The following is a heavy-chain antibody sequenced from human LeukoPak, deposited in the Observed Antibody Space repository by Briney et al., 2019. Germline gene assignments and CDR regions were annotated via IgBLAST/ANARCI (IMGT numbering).Heavy chain of an antibody. CDR3: AREKDIVVVPAATAPQWDYYYYGTDV. J-gene: IGHJ6*02. CDR1: GDSVSSNSAA. V-gene: IGHV6-1*01. CDR2: TYYRSKWYN. Sequence: SQTLSLTCAISGDSVSSNSAAWNWIRQSPSRGLEWLGRTYYRSKWYNDYAVSVKSRITINPDTSKNQFSLQLNSVTPEDTAVYYCAREKDIVVVPAATAPQWDYYYYGTDVWGQGTTVTVSS. D-gene: IGHD2-2*01.